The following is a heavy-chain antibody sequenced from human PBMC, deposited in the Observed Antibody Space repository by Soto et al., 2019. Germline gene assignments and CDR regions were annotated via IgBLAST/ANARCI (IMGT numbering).Heavy chain of an antibody. D-gene: IGHD1-1*01. Sequence: EVQLVESGGGLVQPGGSLRLSCAASGFTFSTYWMHWVRQAPGKGLVCVSRINSDGSRTNYADSVKGRFTTFRDNAKNTVYLHLNSLTAEATAVYYCAKVATGSDDWFDPWGQGTLVTVSS. CDR1: GFTFSTYW. CDR2: INSDGSRT. J-gene: IGHJ5*02. CDR3: AKVATGSDDWFDP. V-gene: IGHV3-74*01.